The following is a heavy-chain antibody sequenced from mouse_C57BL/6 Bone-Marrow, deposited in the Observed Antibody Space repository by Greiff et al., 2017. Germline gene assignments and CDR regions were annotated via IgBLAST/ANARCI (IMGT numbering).Heavy chain of an antibody. J-gene: IGHJ1*03. CDR1: GYTFTSYW. Sequence: QVQLQQSGAELVKPGASVKLSCKASGYTFTSYWMHWVKQRPGRGLEWIGRIDPKSGGTKYNEKFKSKATLTVDKPSSTAYMQLSSLTSEDSAVYYCARSRVWYFDVWGTGTTVTVSS. V-gene: IGHV1-72*01. D-gene: IGHD1-1*01. CDR2: IDPKSGGT. CDR3: ARSRVWYFDV.